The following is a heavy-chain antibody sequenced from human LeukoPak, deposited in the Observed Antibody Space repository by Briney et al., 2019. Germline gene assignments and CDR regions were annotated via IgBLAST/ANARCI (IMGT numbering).Heavy chain of an antibody. Sequence: QAGGSLRLSCAGSGFSVSGNYMSWVRQAPGQGLEWISVIYTSGSTYYADSVKGRFTLSRDNSKNTLYLQMNSLRAEDTAVYYCAKDHPSGPTFDYWGQETLVTVSS. CDR3: AKDHPSGPTFDY. CDR2: IYTSGST. CDR1: GFSVSGNY. D-gene: IGHD3-10*01. J-gene: IGHJ4*02. V-gene: IGHV3-66*01.